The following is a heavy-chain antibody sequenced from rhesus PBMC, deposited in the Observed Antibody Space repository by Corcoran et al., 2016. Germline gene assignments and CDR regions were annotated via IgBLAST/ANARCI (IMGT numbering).Heavy chain of an antibody. J-gene: IGHJ4*01. D-gene: IGHD7-45*01. Sequence: QVTLKESGPALVKPTQTLTLTCTFSGFSLTTSGMGVGWVRQPPGKALEWLASIYWDDYTRYNKCLKTSVTISHDTAKIQVVLIMADMAPVDTATYYCTRRPTWGFVFDFWGQGVLVTVSS. CDR2: IYWDDYT. V-gene: IGHV2-174*01. CDR1: GFSLTTSGMG. CDR3: TRRPTWGFVFDF.